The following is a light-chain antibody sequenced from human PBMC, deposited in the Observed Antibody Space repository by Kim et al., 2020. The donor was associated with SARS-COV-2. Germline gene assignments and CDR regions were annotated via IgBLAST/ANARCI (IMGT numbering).Light chain of an antibody. Sequence: VSPGQTASITCSGDKLGNKYACWYQQKPGQSPVLVIYQDTKRPSGIPERFSGSNSGNTATLTISGTQAMDEADYYCQAWDSSTAVFGTGTQLTVL. J-gene: IGLJ1*01. CDR3: QAWDSSTAV. CDR1: KLGNKY. CDR2: QDT. V-gene: IGLV3-1*01.